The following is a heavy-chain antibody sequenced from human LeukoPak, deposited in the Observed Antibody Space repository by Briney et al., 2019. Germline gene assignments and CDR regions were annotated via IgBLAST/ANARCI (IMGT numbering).Heavy chain of an antibody. CDR2: ISGSGDNY. V-gene: IGHV3-23*01. D-gene: IGHD4/OR15-4a*01. Sequence: PGGSLRLSCAASGFTFSSYAMGWVRLAPGKGLEWVSLISGSGDNYYYADSVKGRFTISRDNSKNTLYLQMSSLRAEDTALYYCAKCLGDGTNYYFAHWGQGTLVTLSS. CDR1: GFTFSSYA. J-gene: IGHJ4*02. CDR3: AKCLGDGTNYYFAH.